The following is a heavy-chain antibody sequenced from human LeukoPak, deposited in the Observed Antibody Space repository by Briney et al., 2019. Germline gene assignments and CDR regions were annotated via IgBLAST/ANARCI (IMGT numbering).Heavy chain of an antibody. CDR1: GFTFSSFE. V-gene: IGHV3-48*03. D-gene: IGHD5-24*01. CDR2: ITSSGTIT. Sequence: GGSLRLSCAASGFTFSSFEMNWVRQAPGKGLEWLSYITSSGTITHYTDSVKGRFTISRDNAKNSLYLQMNSLRAEDTAVYYCVRGPLEANWGQGTLVTVSS. CDR3: VRGPLEAN. J-gene: IGHJ4*02.